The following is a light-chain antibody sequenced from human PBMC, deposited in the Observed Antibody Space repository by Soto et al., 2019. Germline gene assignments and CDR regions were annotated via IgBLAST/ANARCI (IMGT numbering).Light chain of an antibody. CDR2: GAS. CDR3: QQYDNWPRT. V-gene: IGKV3-15*01. J-gene: IGKJ1*01. CDR1: QYVSSN. Sequence: IVMTQSPATLSVSPGEGATLSCRASQYVSSNVAWYQQKPGQTPRLLIYGASTRATGIPARFSGRGSGTEFTLTISSLQSEYFAVYYCQQYDNWPRTFGQGTKVEIK.